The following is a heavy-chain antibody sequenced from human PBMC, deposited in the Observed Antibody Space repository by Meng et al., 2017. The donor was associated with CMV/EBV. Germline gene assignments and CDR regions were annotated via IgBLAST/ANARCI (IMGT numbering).Heavy chain of an antibody. CDR2: IYHSGST. CDR3: ARGVSYCSSTSCYWYYGMDV. D-gene: IGHD2-2*01. Sequence: SETLSLTCAVSGGSISSSNWWSWVRQPPGKGLEWIGEIYHSGSTNYNPSLKSRVTISVDTSKNQFSLKLSSVTAADTAVYYCARGVSYCSSTSCYWYYGMDVWGQGTTVTVSS. J-gene: IGHJ6*02. CDR1: GGSISSSNW. V-gene: IGHV4-4*02.